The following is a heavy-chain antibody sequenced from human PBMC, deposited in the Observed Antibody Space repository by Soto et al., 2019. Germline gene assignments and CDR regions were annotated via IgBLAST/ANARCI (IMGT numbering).Heavy chain of an antibody. Sequence: PGGSLRLSCAASGFSFAGYAVTWVRQAPGRGLEWVAAISGGGGSTYFAASVKGRFTISRDNSLNTVHLQMSSLRDEDTAVYYCAKTESFNGYYNAFDYWGRGTQVTVSS. J-gene: IGHJ4*02. CDR2: ISGGGGST. V-gene: IGHV3-23*01. CDR1: GFSFAGYA. D-gene: IGHD3-9*01. CDR3: AKTESFNGYYNAFDY.